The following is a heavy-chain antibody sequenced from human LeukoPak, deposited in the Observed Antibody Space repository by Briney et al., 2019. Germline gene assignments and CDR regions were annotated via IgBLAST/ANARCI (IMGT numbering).Heavy chain of an antibody. V-gene: IGHV3-48*01. J-gene: IGHJ4*02. D-gene: IGHD2-2*01. CDR2: ISDGGETI. Sequence: PGGSLRLSCAASGYTFTSYSMNRVRQAPGKGLEWVSYISDGGETIYYADSVKGRFTISRDNAKNSLYLQMNSLRAEDTAVYYCARDCGTTSCYDFPDFDYWGQGTLVTVSS. CDR3: ARDCGTTSCYDFPDFDY. CDR1: GYTFTSYS.